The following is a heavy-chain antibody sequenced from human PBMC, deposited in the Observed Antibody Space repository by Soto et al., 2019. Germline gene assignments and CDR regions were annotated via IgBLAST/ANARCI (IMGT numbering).Heavy chain of an antibody. CDR3: VEGRNDF. D-gene: IGHD2-15*01. V-gene: IGHV3-15*01. CDR2: IKGKRDGGTT. Sequence: ELHLVESGGDLVKPGGSLRLSCAASGFMFSSACMSWVRQAPGKGLEWVGRIKGKRDGGTTDYTPTVKGRFVSSRGESKTTLYLTMNSLKTDDTAVYYCVEGRNDFWGQGTLVDVSS. CDR1: GFMFSSAC. J-gene: IGHJ4*02.